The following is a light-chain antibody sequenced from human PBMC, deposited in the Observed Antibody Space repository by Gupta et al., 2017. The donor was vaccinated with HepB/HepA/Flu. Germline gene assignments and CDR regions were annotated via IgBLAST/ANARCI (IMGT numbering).Light chain of an antibody. CDR2: RSK. Sequence: QSVLSQPPSASGTSGQRVTISCSGSSSNIGSNYVYWYQQLPGTAPKLLIYRSKQRPSGVPDRFSGSKSGTSASLAISGLRSEDEADYYCAAWDDSLSGHYVFGTGTKV. CDR1: SSNIGSNY. J-gene: IGLJ1*01. CDR3: AAWDDSLSGHYV. V-gene: IGLV1-47*01.